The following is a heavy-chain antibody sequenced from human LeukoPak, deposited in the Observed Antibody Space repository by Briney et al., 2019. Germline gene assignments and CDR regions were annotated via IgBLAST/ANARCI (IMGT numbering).Heavy chain of an antibody. CDR1: GFTFSSYW. D-gene: IGHD2-2*01. J-gene: IGHJ6*02. CDR3: ARSRVRYCSSTSCLQTYYYYYGMDV. V-gene: IGHV3-48*01. Sequence: GGSLRPSWAASGFTFSSYWMNWVRQAPGKGLEWVSYISSIISTIYYADSVKGRFTISRDNAKNSLYLQMNSLRAEDTAVYYCARSRVRYCSSTSCLQTYYYYYGMDVWGQGTTVTVSS. CDR2: ISSIISTI.